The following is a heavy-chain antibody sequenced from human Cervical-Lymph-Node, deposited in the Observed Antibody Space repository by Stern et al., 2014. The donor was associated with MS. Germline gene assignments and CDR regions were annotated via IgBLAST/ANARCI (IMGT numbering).Heavy chain of an antibody. D-gene: IGHD4-17*01. CDR3: ARSMDDYGDYWGWFDP. Sequence: ESGPALVKPTQTLTLTCTFSGFSLSTSGMCVSWIRQPPGKALEWLALLDWDDDKYYSTSLKTRLTISKDTSKNQVVLTMTNMDPVDTATYYCARSMDDYGDYWGWFDPWGQGTLVTVSS. J-gene: IGHJ5*02. V-gene: IGHV2-70*01. CDR1: GFSLSTSGMC. CDR2: LDWDDDK.